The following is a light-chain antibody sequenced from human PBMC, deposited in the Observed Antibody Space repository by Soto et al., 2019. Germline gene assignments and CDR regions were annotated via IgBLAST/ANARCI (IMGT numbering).Light chain of an antibody. Sequence: EIVLTQSPGTLSLSPGERATLSCRASQSVASRNLAWYQQKPGQAPRLLIYGASSRATGIPDRFSGSGSGTDFHFTISRLEPEDFAVYYCQQYLSSPEITFGQGTRLEIK. CDR2: GAS. CDR1: QSVASRN. V-gene: IGKV3-20*01. J-gene: IGKJ5*01. CDR3: QQYLSSPEIT.